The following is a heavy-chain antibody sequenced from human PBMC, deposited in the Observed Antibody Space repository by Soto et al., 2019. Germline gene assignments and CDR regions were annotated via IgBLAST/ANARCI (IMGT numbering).Heavy chain of an antibody. D-gene: IGHD2-2*01. V-gene: IGHV5-51*01. CDR1: GYAFTSYW. CDR3: ARGYCTTTICDPWFNP. CDR2: IYPGDSDT. Sequence: PGESLKISCQASGYAFTSYWIAWGRQIPGRGLEWMGIIYPGDSDTRYSPSFQGQVTISADKSITTACLQWNSLEASDTAMYYCARGYCTTTICDPWFNPWGQGTLVTVSS. J-gene: IGHJ5*02.